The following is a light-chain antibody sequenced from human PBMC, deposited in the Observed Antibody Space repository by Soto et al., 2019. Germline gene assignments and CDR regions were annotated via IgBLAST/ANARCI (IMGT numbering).Light chain of an antibody. Sequence: EIVMTQSPATLSVSPGERATLSCRASQSVSSNLAWYQQKPGQAPRLLIYAASTRATGIPARFSGSGSGTEFTLTISSLPSEDFAVYYCQQDNNWPPLTFGGGTKVEIK. CDR1: QSVSSN. V-gene: IGKV3-15*01. J-gene: IGKJ4*01. CDR3: QQDNNWPPLT. CDR2: AAS.